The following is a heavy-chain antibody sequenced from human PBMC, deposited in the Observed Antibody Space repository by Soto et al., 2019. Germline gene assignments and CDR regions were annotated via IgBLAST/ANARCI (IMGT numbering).Heavy chain of an antibody. V-gene: IGHV3-15*01. D-gene: IGHD2-2*01. CDR1: GITFSNAW. CDR3: TTDSADIVVVPATFGMDV. CDR2: IKSITDGGTT. Sequence: GGSLRLSCAASGITFSNAWMTWVRQAPGKGLEWVGRIKSITDGGTTDYAAPVKGRFTISRDDSKDTLYLQMNNLRTEDAAVYHCTTDSADIVVVPATFGMDVWGQGTTVTVSS. J-gene: IGHJ6*02.